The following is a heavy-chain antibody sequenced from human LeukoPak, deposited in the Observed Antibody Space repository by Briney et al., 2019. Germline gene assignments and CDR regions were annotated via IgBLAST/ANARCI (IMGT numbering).Heavy chain of an antibody. V-gene: IGHV1-2*02. J-gene: IGHJ4*02. CDR3: ARGLNSGRSYFEY. D-gene: IGHD5-12*01. CDR2: IDPNSGVT. Sequence: ASVKVSCKASGYTFSGYYMHWVRQAPGQGLEWMGWIDPNSGVTNYAQKFQGRVTMTRDTSIITAYMEVSRLRSDDTAVYYCARGLNSGRSYFEYWGQGTLVIVSS. CDR1: GYTFSGYY.